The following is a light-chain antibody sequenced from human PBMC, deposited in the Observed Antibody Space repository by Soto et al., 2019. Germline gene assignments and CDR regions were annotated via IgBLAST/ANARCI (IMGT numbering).Light chain of an antibody. Sequence: EIVLTQSPGTLSLSPGERATLSCRASQSVSSYLAWYQQKPGQAPRLLIYDASNRATGIPARFSGSGSGPDFTLTISSLEPEDFAVYYCQQRSNWPWTFGQGTKVDIK. V-gene: IGKV3-11*01. CDR1: QSVSSY. J-gene: IGKJ1*01. CDR3: QQRSNWPWT. CDR2: DAS.